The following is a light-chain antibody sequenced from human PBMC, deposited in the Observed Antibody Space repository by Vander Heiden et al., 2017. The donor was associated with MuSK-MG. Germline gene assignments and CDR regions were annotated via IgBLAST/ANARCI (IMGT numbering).Light chain of an antibody. Sequence: DIQMTQSPSSLSASVGDRITITCRASQTVTIYLNWYQQKPGKAPNLLIYAASNLQSGVPSRFSGSGSGTDFTLTISSLQPEDFATYYCHQTYSVPFTFGPGTRVGIK. CDR3: HQTYSVPFT. V-gene: IGKV1-39*01. CDR2: AAS. J-gene: IGKJ3*01. CDR1: QTVTIY.